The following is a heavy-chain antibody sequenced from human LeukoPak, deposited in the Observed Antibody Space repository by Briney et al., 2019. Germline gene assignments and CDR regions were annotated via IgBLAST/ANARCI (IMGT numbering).Heavy chain of an antibody. CDR1: GGSISSHY. Sequence: SETLSLTCTVSGGSISSHYWTWIRQPPGKGLEWIGYIYYSGSTNYNPSLKSRVTISVDTSKNQFSLKLSSVTAADTAVYYCARGKVRGVRFDYWGQGTLVTVSS. CDR3: ARGKVRGVRFDY. V-gene: IGHV4-59*11. D-gene: IGHD3-10*01. CDR2: IYYSGST. J-gene: IGHJ4*02.